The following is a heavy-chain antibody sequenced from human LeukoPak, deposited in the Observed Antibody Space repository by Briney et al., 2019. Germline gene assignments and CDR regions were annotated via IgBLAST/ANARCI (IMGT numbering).Heavy chain of an antibody. D-gene: IGHD3-9*01. Sequence: ASVKVSCKASGYTFTGYYMHWVRQAPGQGLEWMGWMNPNSGNTGYAQKFQGRVTMTRNTSISTAYMELSSLRSEDTAVYYCARARAPYDILTGYYKSYYYYMDVWGKGTTVTISS. J-gene: IGHJ6*03. CDR1: GYTFTGYY. CDR2: MNPNSGNT. CDR3: ARARAPYDILTGYYKSYYYYMDV. V-gene: IGHV1-8*02.